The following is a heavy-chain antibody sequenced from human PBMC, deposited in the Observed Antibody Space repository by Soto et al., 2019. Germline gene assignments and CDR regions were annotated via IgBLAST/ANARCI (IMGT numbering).Heavy chain of an antibody. CDR2: INHSGST. CDR1: GGSFSGYY. D-gene: IGHD6-6*01. Sequence: PSETLSLTCAVYGGSFSGYYRSWIRQPPGKGLEWIGEINHSGSTNYNPSLKSRVTISVDTSKNQFSLKLSSVTAADTAVYYCARGPIIAARKNWFDPWGQGTLVTVSS. CDR3: ARGPIIAARKNWFDP. J-gene: IGHJ5*02. V-gene: IGHV4-34*01.